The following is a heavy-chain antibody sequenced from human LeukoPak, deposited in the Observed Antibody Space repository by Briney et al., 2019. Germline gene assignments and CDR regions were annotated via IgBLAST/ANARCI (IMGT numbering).Heavy chain of an antibody. CDR3: AKCPSIVGATTYYYYYMDV. Sequence: GGSLRLSCVASGFTFSSYAMSWVRQAPGKGLEWVSAISGSGGSTYYADSVKGRFTISRDNSKNTLYLQMNSLRAEDTAVYYCAKCPSIVGATTYYYYYMDVWGKGTTVTVSS. CDR1: GFTFSSYA. D-gene: IGHD1-26*01. V-gene: IGHV3-23*01. J-gene: IGHJ6*03. CDR2: ISGSGGST.